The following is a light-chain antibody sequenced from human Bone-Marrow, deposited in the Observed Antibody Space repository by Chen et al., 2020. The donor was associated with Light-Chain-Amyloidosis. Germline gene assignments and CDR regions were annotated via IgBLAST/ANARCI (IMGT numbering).Light chain of an antibody. Sequence: SYVLTQPSSVSVAPGQTATIACGGNNIGSTSVHWYQQTPGQAPLLGVYDDSDRPSGIPERFSGSNAGNPATLTISRVEAGDEADYYCQVWDRSSDRPVFGGGTKLTVL. CDR1: NIGSTS. V-gene: IGLV3-21*02. CDR3: QVWDRSSDRPV. CDR2: DDS. J-gene: IGLJ3*02.